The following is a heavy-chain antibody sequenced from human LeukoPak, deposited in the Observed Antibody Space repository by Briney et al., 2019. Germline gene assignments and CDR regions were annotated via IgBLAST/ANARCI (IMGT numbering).Heavy chain of an antibody. Sequence: ASVKVSCKASGYTFTSYAMHWVRQAPGQRLEWMGWINAGNGNTKYSQKFQGRVTITRDTSASTAYMELSSLRSEDTAVYYCARRAAAGTHAFDIWGQGTMVTVSS. J-gene: IGHJ3*02. CDR2: INAGNGNT. CDR3: ARRAAAGTHAFDI. CDR1: GYTFTSYA. V-gene: IGHV1-3*01. D-gene: IGHD6-13*01.